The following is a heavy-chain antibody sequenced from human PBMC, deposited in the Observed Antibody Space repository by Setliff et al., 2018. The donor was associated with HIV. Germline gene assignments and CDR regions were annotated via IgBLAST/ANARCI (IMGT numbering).Heavy chain of an antibody. CDR1: GGSFSGYY. D-gene: IGHD1-1*01. V-gene: IGHV4-34*01. Sequence: SETLSLTCAVYGGSFSGYYWSWIRQPPGKGLEWIGEINHSGSTNYNPSLKSRVTISVDTSKNQFSLKLNSVTAADTAVYYCARVTTWVDYWGQGTLVTVSS. CDR2: INHSGST. J-gene: IGHJ4*02. CDR3: ARVTTWVDY.